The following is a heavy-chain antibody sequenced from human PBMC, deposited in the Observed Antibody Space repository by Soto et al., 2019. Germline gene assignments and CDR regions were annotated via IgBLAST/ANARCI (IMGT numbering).Heavy chain of an antibody. CDR2: ICNSGST. Sequence: SETLSLTCTVSGGSIRSYCWTWIRQPPGEGLEWIGCICNSGSTNYNPSLKSRVTISVDTSKNQFSLKLSSVTAADTAVYYCARRWRDGSSCFWFDPWGQGTLVTVSS. CDR1: GGSIRSYC. V-gene: IGHV4-59*01. D-gene: IGHD6-13*01. J-gene: IGHJ5*02. CDR3: ARRWRDGSSCFWFDP.